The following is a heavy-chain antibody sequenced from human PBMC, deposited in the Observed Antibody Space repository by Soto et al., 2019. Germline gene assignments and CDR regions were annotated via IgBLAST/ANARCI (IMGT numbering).Heavy chain of an antibody. CDR2: ISAYNGNT. J-gene: IGHJ4*02. D-gene: IGHD3-3*01. V-gene: IGHV1-18*01. CDR1: GYTFTSYG. Sequence: GASVKVSCKGSGYTFTSYGISWVRQAPGQGLEWMGWISAYNGNTNYAQKLQGRVTMTTDTSTSTAYMELRSLRSDDTAVYYCARDQKVLRFLEWFPYYFDYWGQGTLVTVSS. CDR3: ARDQKVLRFLEWFPYYFDY.